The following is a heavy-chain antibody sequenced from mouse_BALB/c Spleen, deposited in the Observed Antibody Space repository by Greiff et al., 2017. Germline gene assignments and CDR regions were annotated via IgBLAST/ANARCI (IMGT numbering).Heavy chain of an antibody. CDR2: ISSGSSTI. Sequence: EVMLVESGGGLVQPGGSRKLSCAASGFTFSSFGMHWVRQAPEKGLEWVAYISSGSSTIYYADTVKGRFTISRDNPKNTLFLQMTSLRSEDTAMYYCAREVYGNYGWFADWGQGTLVTVSA. J-gene: IGHJ3*01. CDR3: AREVYGNYGWFAD. D-gene: IGHD2-1*01. V-gene: IGHV5-17*02. CDR1: GFTFSSFG.